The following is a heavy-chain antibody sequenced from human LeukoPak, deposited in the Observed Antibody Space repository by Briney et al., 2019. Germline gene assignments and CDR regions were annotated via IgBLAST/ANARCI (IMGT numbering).Heavy chain of an antibody. D-gene: IGHD3-22*01. CDR1: GFTCSNAW. Sequence: GGSLRLSCAASGFTCSNAWMSWVRQAPGKGLEWVGRIKSKTDGGTTDYAAPVKGRFTISRDDSKNTLYLQMNSLKTEDTAVYYCTTERASNYYDSSGYGAFDIWGQGAMVTVSS. CDR3: TTERASNYYDSSGYGAFDI. J-gene: IGHJ3*02. V-gene: IGHV3-15*01. CDR2: IKSKTDGGTT.